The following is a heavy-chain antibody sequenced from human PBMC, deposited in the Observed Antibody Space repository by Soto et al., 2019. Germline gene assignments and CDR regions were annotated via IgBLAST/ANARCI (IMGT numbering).Heavy chain of an antibody. V-gene: IGHV3-9*01. Sequence: DVQLVESGGGLVQPGRSLRLSCAASGFTFDDYAMHWVRQASGKGLEWVSGISWNSGSIGYADSVKGRFTISRDNAKNSLYLQMNSLRAEDTALYYCAKVRAGYCSSTSCYIFDYWGQGTLVTVSS. CDR1: GFTFDDYA. D-gene: IGHD2-2*03. CDR2: ISWNSGSI. J-gene: IGHJ4*02. CDR3: AKVRAGYCSSTSCYIFDY.